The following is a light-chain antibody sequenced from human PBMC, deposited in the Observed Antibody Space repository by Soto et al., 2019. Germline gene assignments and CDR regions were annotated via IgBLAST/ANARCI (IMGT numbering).Light chain of an antibody. V-gene: IGKV1-39*01. J-gene: IGKJ4*01. CDR2: AAS. Sequence: DIQMTQSPSSLSAPVGARVTITCRASRGFTSYLNWFQQKPGKAPKLLIYAASSLQSGVPSRFSGSGSGTDFTLTISSLQPEDFATYYCQQSYSTQITFGGGTKVEIK. CDR1: RGFTSY. CDR3: QQSYSTQIT.